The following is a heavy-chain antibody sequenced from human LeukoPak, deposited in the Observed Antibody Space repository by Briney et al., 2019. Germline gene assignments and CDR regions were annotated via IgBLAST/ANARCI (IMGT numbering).Heavy chain of an antibody. V-gene: IGHV3-30*02. CDR3: AKVLMDYGDYFDY. J-gene: IGHJ4*02. CDR1: GFTFSNYG. CDR2: IQSDGNNK. D-gene: IGHD4-17*01. Sequence: WGSLRLSCAASGFTFSNYGIYWVRQAPGKGLEWVAFIQSDGNNKYYADSVKGRFSISRDNSKNTLYLQMNSLRTEDTAVYYCAKVLMDYGDYFDYWGQGTLVTVS.